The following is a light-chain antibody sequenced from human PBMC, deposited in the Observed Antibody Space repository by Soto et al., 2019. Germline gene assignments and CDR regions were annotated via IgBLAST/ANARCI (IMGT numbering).Light chain of an antibody. V-gene: IGLV2-14*01. J-gene: IGLJ1*01. CDR3: SSYTSSSTLGYV. CDR1: SSDVGGYNY. CDR2: DVS. Sequence: QSVLTRPASVSGSPGQSITISCTGTSSDVGGYNYVSWYQQHPGKAPKLMIHDVSNRPSGVSNRFSGSKSGNTASLTISGLQAEDEADYYCSSYTSSSTLGYVFGTGTKVTVL.